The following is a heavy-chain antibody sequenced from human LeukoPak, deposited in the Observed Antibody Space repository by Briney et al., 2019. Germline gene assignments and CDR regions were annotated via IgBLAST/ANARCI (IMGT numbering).Heavy chain of an antibody. V-gene: IGHV4-30-2*01. J-gene: IGHJ4*02. D-gene: IGHD3-3*01. CDR3: ARVFRFLEDY. CDR2: IYHSGST. Sequence: PSETLSLTCTVSGGSISSGGYYWSWIRQPPGKGLEWIGYIYHSGSTYYNPSLKSRVAISVDRSKNQFSLKLSSVTAADTAVYYCARVFRFLEDYWGQGTLVTVSS. CDR1: GGSISSGGYY.